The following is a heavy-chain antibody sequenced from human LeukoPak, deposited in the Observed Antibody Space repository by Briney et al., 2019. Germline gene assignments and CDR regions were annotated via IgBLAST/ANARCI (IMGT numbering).Heavy chain of an antibody. V-gene: IGHV3-48*03. Sequence: GGSLTLSCAVSGCTSSSYAMNWVRQAPGKGLEWVSYISSSGSTIYYADSVKGRFTISRDNAKNSLYLQMNSLRAEDTAVYYCARGGYYFDYWGQGTLVTVCS. CDR3: ARGGYYFDY. CDR1: GCTSSSYA. CDR2: ISSSGSTI. J-gene: IGHJ4*02.